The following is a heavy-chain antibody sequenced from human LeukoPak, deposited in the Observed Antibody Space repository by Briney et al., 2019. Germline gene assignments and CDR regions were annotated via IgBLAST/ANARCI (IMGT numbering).Heavy chain of an antibody. V-gene: IGHV3-66*01. CDR1: GFTVSSNY. D-gene: IGHD3-22*01. CDR2: IYSRGNK. J-gene: IGHJ1*01. CDR3: ARGSAVVRGYFQH. Sequence: GGSLRLSCAASGFTVSSNYMSWGRQAPGKGLKWVSVIYSRGNKYYADSVKGRFTISRDNSKNTLYLQMNSLRTEDTAVYYCARGSAVVRGYFQHWGQGTLVTVSP.